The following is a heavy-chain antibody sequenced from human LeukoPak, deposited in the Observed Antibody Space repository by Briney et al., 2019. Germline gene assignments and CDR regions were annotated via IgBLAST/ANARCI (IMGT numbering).Heavy chain of an antibody. CDR2: ISGDGGST. V-gene: IGHV3-43*02. D-gene: IGHD3-10*01. CDR3: AKDAGDYGSGSPSD. J-gene: IGHJ4*02. CDR1: GFTFDDYA. Sequence: GGSPRLSCAASGFTFDDYAMHWVRQAPGKGLEWVSLISGDGGSTYYADSVKGRFTISRDNSKNSLYLQMNSLRTEDTALYYCAKDAGDYGSGSPSDWGQGTLVTVSS.